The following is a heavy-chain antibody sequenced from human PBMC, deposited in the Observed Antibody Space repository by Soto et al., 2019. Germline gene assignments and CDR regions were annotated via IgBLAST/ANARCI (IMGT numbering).Heavy chain of an antibody. CDR3: ARGVEVGSGWSNYFDY. Sequence: QVQLVQSGAEVKKPEASVKVSCKASGYTFTSYYVHWVRQAPGQGLEWMGIINPSGDSTTYPQKFQGRVTMTRHTSTSTVYMELSSLRSEDTAVFYCARGVEVGSGWSNYFDYWGQGTLVTVSA. J-gene: IGHJ4*02. CDR2: INPSGDST. V-gene: IGHV1-46*01. CDR1: GYTFTSYY. D-gene: IGHD6-19*01.